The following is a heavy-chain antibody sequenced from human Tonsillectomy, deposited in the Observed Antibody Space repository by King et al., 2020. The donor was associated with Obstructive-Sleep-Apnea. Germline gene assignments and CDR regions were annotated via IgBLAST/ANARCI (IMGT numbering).Heavy chain of an antibody. Sequence: VQLVESGGGLVKPGGSLRLSCAASGFTFMDYYMSWIRQAPGKGLEWVSYISRSVNTIYYANTVQGRFTISRDNAKNSLYLQMNSLRAEDTAVYYCARHMVRGANNYWGQGTLVTVSS. J-gene: IGHJ4*02. D-gene: IGHD3-10*01. CDR3: ARHMVRGANNY. CDR2: ISRSVNTI. CDR1: GFTFMDYY. V-gene: IGHV3-11*01.